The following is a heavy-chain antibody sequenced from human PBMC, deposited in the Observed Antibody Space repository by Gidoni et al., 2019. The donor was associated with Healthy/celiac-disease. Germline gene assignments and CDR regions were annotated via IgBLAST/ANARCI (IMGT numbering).Heavy chain of an antibody. J-gene: IGHJ4*02. D-gene: IGHD5-12*01. CDR3: TTDWYSGYEPDY. CDR1: GFTFSNAW. Sequence: EVQLVESGGGLVKPGGSLSLPCAASGFTFSNAWMSWVRQAPGKGLGWVGRIKSKTDGGTTDYAAPVKGRFTISRDDSKNTLYLQMNSLKTEDTAVYYCTTDWYSGYEPDYWGQGTLVTVSS. CDR2: IKSKTDGGTT. V-gene: IGHV3-15*01.